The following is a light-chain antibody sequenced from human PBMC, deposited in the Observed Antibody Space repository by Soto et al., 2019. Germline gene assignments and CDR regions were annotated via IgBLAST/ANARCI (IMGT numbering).Light chain of an antibody. V-gene: IGKV3-20*01. CDR2: GAS. CDR3: QQDGSSGT. CDR1: QSVSNNY. Sequence: IELTQSPGTLSLSPGERATLSCRASQSVSNNYLAWYQQKPGQAPRLLIYGASNRATGIPDRFSGSGSGTDFTLTISRLEPEDFAVYYCQQDGSSGTFGQGTKVEVK. J-gene: IGKJ1*01.